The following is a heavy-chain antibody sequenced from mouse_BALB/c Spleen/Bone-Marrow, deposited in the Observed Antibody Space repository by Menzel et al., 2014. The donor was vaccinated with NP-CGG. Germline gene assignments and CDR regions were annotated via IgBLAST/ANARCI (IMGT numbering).Heavy chain of an antibody. D-gene: IGHD2-4*01. Sequence: EVQLQESGGGLVQPGGSLKLSCAASGFTFSSFGMSSVRQTPDKRLELVANINSNGGFTYYADSVKGRFTISRDNAMNTLYLQMRSLKSEDTAIYYCSRGVDYSSWFAYWGQGTLVTVSA. CDR1: GFTFSSFG. CDR3: SRGVDYSSWFAY. CDR2: INSNGGFT. V-gene: IGHV5-6-3*01. J-gene: IGHJ3*01.